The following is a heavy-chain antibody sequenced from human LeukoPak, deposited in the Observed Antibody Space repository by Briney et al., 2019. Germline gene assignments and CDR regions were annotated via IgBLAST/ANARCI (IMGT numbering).Heavy chain of an antibody. V-gene: IGHV4-34*01. Sequence: SETLSLTCAVYGGSFSGYYWSWIRQPPGKGLERIGEINHSGSTNYNPSLKSRVTMSIDTPKNQFSLKLRSVTAADTAVYYCARAATMVRGAFDYWGQGTLVTVSS. D-gene: IGHD3-10*01. CDR2: INHSGST. CDR1: GGSFSGYY. CDR3: ARAATMVRGAFDY. J-gene: IGHJ4*02.